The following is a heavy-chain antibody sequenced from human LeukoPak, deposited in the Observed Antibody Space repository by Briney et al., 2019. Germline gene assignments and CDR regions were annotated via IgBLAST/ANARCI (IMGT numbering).Heavy chain of an antibody. CDR2: IYTSGST. CDR3: ASSDLRFLEWLIPRYYYYMDV. D-gene: IGHD3-3*01. J-gene: IGHJ6*03. CDR1: GGSISSGSYY. V-gene: IGHV4-61*02. Sequence: PSQTLSLTCTVSGGSISSGSYYWSWIRQPAGKGLEWIGRIYTSGSTNYNPSLKSRVTISVDTSKNQFSLKLSSVTAADTAVYYCASSDLRFLEWLIPRYYYYMDVWGKGTTVTVSS.